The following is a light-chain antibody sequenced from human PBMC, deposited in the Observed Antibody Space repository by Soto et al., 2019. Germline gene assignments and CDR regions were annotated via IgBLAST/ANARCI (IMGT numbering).Light chain of an antibody. CDR2: RNN. CDR3: AAWDDSLSGPV. J-gene: IGLJ2*01. CDR1: SSNIGSNY. Sequence: QPVLTQPPSASGTPGQRVTISCSGSSSNIGSNYVYWYQQLPGTAPKLLIYRNNHRPSGVPDRFSGSKAGTSASLAISGLRSEDEADYYCAAWDDSLSGPVFGVGTKLTVL. V-gene: IGLV1-47*01.